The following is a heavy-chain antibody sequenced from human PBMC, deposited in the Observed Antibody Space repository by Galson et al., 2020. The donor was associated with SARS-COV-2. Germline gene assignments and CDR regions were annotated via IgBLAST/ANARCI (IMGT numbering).Heavy chain of an antibody. CDR1: GFTFSSYA. Sequence: QLGESLKISCAASGFTFSSYAMHWVRQAPGKGLEWVAVISYDGSNKYYADSVKGRFTISRDNSKNTLYLQMNSLRAEDTAVYYCARESRWLPYYFDYWGQGTLVTVSS. D-gene: IGHD5-12*01. CDR2: ISYDGSNK. V-gene: IGHV3-30*04. J-gene: IGHJ4*02. CDR3: ARESRWLPYYFDY.